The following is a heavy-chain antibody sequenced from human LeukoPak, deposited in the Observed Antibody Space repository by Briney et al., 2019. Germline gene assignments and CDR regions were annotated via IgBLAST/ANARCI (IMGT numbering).Heavy chain of an antibody. Sequence: GGSLRLSCAASGFTFNSYALNWVRQAPGKGLQWVSFISGGGGTTDYADSVKGRFTISRDNSKKMLYLQMNSLRAEDTAVYYCAKVHTSGWSRTSYSFDFWGQATLVTVSS. J-gene: IGHJ4*02. V-gene: IGHV3-23*01. CDR1: GFTFNSYA. D-gene: IGHD6-19*01. CDR2: ISGGGGTT. CDR3: AKVHTSGWSRTSYSFDF.